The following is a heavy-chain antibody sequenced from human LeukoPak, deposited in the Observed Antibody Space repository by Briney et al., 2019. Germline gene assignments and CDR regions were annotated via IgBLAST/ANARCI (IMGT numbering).Heavy chain of an antibody. V-gene: IGHV4-61*02. CDR2: IYTSGST. CDR1: GGSISSGSYY. CDR3: AITVPSPGLDY. J-gene: IGHJ4*02. D-gene: IGHD5-24*01. Sequence: SQTLSLTCTVSGGSISSGSYYWSWIRQPAGKGLEWIGRIYTSGSTNYNPSLKSRVTISVDTSKNQFSLKLSSVTAADTAVYYCAITVPSPGLDYWGQGTLVTVSS.